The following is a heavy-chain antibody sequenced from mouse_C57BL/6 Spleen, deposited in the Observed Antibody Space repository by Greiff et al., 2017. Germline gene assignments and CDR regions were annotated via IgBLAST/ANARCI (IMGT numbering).Heavy chain of an antibody. Sequence: VQLQQPGAELVKPGASVKLSCKASGYTFTSYWMHWVKQRPGQGLEWIGMIHPNSGSTNYNEKFKSKATLTVDKSSSTAYMQLSSLTSEDSAVYYCARSYDGYVYFDYWGQGTTLTVSS. J-gene: IGHJ2*01. D-gene: IGHD2-3*01. CDR1: GYTFTSYW. CDR2: IHPNSGST. V-gene: IGHV1-64*01. CDR3: ARSYDGYVYFDY.